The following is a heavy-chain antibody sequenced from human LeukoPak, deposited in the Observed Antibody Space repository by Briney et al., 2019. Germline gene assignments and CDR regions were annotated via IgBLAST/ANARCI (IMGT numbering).Heavy chain of an antibody. V-gene: IGHV3-21*01. CDR1: GFTFSSYS. CDR2: ISSSSSYI. Sequence: GGSLRLSCAASGFTFSSYSMNWVRQAPGKGLEWVSSISSSSSYIYYADSVKGRFTISRDNAKNSLYPQMNSLRAEDTAVYYCARGDGQLVLSYWGQGTLVTVSS. D-gene: IGHD6-13*01. CDR3: ARGDGQLVLSY. J-gene: IGHJ4*02.